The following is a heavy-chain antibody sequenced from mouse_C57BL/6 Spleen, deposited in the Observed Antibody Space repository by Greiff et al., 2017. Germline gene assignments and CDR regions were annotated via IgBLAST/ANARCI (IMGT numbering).Heavy chain of an antibody. CDR1: GFTFSDYG. CDR2: ISSGSSTI. D-gene: IGHD1-1*01. J-gene: IGHJ2*01. Sequence: EVQLVESGGGLVKPGGSLKLSCAASGFTFSDYGMHWVRQAPEKGLEWVAYISSGSSTIYYADTVKGRFTISRDNAKNTLFLQMTSLRSEDTAMYYCALITTVVEYYFDYWGQGTTLTVSS. CDR3: ALITTVVEYYFDY. V-gene: IGHV5-17*01.